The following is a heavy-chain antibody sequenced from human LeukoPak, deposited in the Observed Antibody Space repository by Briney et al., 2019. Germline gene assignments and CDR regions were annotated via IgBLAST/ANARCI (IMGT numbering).Heavy chain of an antibody. CDR1: GFTFSSYA. D-gene: IGHD3-10*01. J-gene: IGHJ6*03. CDR3: ARDYYYGSGSYYGYYYMDV. Sequence: GGSLRLSCAASGFTFSSYAMHWVRQAPGKGLEYVSAISSNGGSTYYANSVKGRFTISRDNSKNTLYLQMGSLRAEDMAVYYCARDYYYGSGSYYGYYYMDVWGKGTTVTISS. V-gene: IGHV3-64*01. CDR2: ISSNGGST.